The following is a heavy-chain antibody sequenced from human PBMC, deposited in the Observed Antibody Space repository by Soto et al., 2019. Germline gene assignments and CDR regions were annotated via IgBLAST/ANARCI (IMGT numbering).Heavy chain of an antibody. CDR2: IIPIFGTA. CDR3: AREVTMVRGVISDPFDP. Sequence: SVKVSCKASGGTFSSYAISWVRQAPGQGLEWMGGIIPIFGTANYAQKFQGRVTITADESTSTAYMELSSLRSEDTAVYYCAREVTMVRGVISDPFDPWGQGTLVTVSS. J-gene: IGHJ5*02. V-gene: IGHV1-69*13. D-gene: IGHD3-10*01. CDR1: GGTFSSYA.